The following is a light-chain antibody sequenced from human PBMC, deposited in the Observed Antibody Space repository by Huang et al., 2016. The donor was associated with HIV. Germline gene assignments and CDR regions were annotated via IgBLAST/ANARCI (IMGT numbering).Light chain of an antibody. Sequence: DIQMTQSPSSLSASVGDRVTITCRASQSISNFLNWYQQKPGKAPKLLIYAASSLQSGVPSRFSGSGSGTDFTLTLSRLQPEDFATYYCQQSYSTPCTFGPGTKVDIK. CDR1: QSISNF. CDR2: AAS. V-gene: IGKV1-39*01. CDR3: QQSYSTPCT. J-gene: IGKJ3*01.